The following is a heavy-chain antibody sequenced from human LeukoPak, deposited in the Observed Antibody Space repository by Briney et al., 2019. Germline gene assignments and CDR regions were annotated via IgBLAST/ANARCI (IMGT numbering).Heavy chain of an antibody. CDR2: INPDGSTT. CDR3: ARGRYGDYH. D-gene: IGHD4-17*01. V-gene: IGHV3-74*01. CDR1: GFTFTNYW. J-gene: IGHJ4*02. Sequence: GGSLRLSCAASGFTFTNYWMFWVRQAPGKGLVWVSGINPDGSTTTYADSVKGRFTISRENAKSTLYLHMNILRVEDTAVYYCARGRYGDYHWGQGILGTVSS.